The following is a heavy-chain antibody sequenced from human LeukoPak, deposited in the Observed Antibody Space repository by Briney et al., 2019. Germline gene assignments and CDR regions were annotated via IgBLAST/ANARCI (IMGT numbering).Heavy chain of an antibody. CDR1: GGSLSGYY. V-gene: IGHV4-34*01. CDR3: ARAGRNSGGKTNNWFDP. Sequence: PSETLLLTCAVYGGSLSGYYWSWIRQPPGKGLEWIGEINHSGSTNYNPSLKSRVTISVDTSKNQFSLKLSSVTAADTAVYYCARAGRNSGGKTNNWFDPRGQGTLATVSS. CDR2: INHSGST. J-gene: IGHJ5*02. D-gene: IGHD3-16*01.